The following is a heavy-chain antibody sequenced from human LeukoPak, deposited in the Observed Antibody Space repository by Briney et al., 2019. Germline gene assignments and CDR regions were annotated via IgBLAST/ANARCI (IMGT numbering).Heavy chain of an antibody. D-gene: IGHD4-17*01. CDR2: MSNSGENT. Sequence: GGSLRLSCAASGFTFSSYSMQWVRQTPGRGLEWVGIMSNSGENTFYGEAVKGRFTISRDNSQDTLYLQMNSLRPEDTAVYYCAKGGASVTRYVDYWGQGTLVTVSS. V-gene: IGHV3-30*18. CDR3: AKGGASVTRYVDY. J-gene: IGHJ4*02. CDR1: GFTFSSYS.